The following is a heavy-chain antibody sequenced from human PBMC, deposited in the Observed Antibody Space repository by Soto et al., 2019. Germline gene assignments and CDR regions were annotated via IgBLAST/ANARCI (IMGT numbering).Heavy chain of an antibody. D-gene: IGHD3-22*01. CDR3: ARHSSGFAAFDI. V-gene: IGHV5-51*01. J-gene: IGHJ3*02. CDR2: IYPDDSDT. Sequence: GESLKISCKGSGYSFTTYWIAWVRQMPGKGLEWMGIIYPDDSDTRYSPSFQGQVTISADKSISTAFLQWSSLKASDTAMYYCARHSSGFAAFDIWGQGTMVTVPS. CDR1: GYSFTTYW.